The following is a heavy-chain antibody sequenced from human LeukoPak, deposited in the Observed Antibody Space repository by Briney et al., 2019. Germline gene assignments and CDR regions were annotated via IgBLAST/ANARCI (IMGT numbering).Heavy chain of an antibody. V-gene: IGHV1-69*06. Sequence: SVKVSCKASGGTFSNLAINWVRQAPGQGLEWMGRIIPIFGSPNYAKKFQGRVTITADTSTSRAYMELSSLRSEDTAMYYCARDMDSGPDFFDYWGLGTLVTVSS. CDR2: IIPIFGSP. CDR1: GGTFSNLA. D-gene: IGHD1-26*01. CDR3: ARDMDSGPDFFDY. J-gene: IGHJ4*02.